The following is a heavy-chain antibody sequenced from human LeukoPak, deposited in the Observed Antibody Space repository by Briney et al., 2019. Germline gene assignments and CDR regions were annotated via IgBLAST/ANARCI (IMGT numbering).Heavy chain of an antibody. V-gene: IGHV3-23*01. CDR3: AKDWLLYYYYGMDV. D-gene: IGHD3-9*01. CDR1: GFTFSSYA. J-gene: IGHJ6*02. CDR2: ISGSGGST. Sequence: GGSLRLSCAASGFTFSSYAMSWVRQAPGKGLEWVSAISGSGGSTYYADSVKGRFTISRDNSKNTLYLQMNSLRAEDTAVYYCAKDWLLYYYYGMDVWGQGTTVTVSS.